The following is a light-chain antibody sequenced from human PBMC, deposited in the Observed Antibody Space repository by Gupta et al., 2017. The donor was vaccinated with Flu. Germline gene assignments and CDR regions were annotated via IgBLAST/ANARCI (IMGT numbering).Light chain of an antibody. V-gene: IGKV6-21*01. J-gene: IGKJ4*01. CDR3: QQSSKLPLT. Sequence: EIVLTQSPDFQSVTPREKVTITCRASQSIGTSLHWYQQKPHQSPKLLIRYASQSFSRFSGSGSGTEFTLVLNSLEVEDAATYYCQQSSKLPLTFGGGTKVEIK. CDR2: YAS. CDR1: QSIGTS.